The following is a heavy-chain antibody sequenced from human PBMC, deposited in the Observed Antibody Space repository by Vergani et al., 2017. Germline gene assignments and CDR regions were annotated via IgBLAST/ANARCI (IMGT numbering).Heavy chain of an antibody. CDR2: IYPGDSDT. Sequence: EVQLVQSGAEVKKPGVSLNLSCNLSGYTFTLSSLRWVRRMPGEALIWMVIIYPGDSDTRYSPSFQGQVTISADKSISTAYMQWSSLKASDTAMYYCARRAESYYSYYMDVWGKGTTVTVSS. D-gene: IGHD6-19*01. CDR1: GYTFTLSS. J-gene: IGHJ6*03. CDR3: ARRAESYYSYYMDV. V-gene: IGHV5-51*03.